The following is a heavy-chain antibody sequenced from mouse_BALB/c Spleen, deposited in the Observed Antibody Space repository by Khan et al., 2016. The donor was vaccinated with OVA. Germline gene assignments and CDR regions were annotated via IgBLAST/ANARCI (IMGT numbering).Heavy chain of an antibody. Sequence: EVQLQQSGPGLVKPSQSLSLTCTVTGYSITSGYGWNWIRQFPGNKLEWMGYISYSGSTNYNPSLKIRISITRDTSRNQFFLQLNSVTTEETATYYWARTARIKYWGKGTTLTVSS. CDR1: GYSITSGYG. V-gene: IGHV3-2*02. CDR3: ARTARIKY. J-gene: IGHJ2*01. CDR2: ISYSGST. D-gene: IGHD1-2*01.